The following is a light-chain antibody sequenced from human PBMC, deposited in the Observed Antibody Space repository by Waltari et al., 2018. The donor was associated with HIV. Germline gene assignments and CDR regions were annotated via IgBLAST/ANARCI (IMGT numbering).Light chain of an antibody. Sequence: QSVLTQPPSVSGAPGQRVTISCTGSSSPIGANDDVHWYRQLPGTAPTLLIYRNNNRPAGVPVRCSGSKSGTSASLAISGRQAEDEADYYCQSYDSSLNAYVFGSGTKVTVL. CDR3: QSYDSSLNAYV. J-gene: IGLJ1*01. V-gene: IGLV1-40*01. CDR2: RNN. CDR1: SSPIGANDD.